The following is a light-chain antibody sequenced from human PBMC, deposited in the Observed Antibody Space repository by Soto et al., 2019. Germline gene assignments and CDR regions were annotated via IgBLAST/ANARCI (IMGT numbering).Light chain of an antibody. CDR3: LQHNSYPRT. CDR2: AAS. CDR1: QAITND. V-gene: IGKV1-17*01. Sequence: DIQMTQSPSSLSASVGDRVTITCRASQAITNDLSWYQQKPGEPPKRLIYAASTLHSGVPSRFSGSGSGTEITLTISSLQPEDFATYFCLQHNSYPRTFGQGTKVEIK. J-gene: IGKJ1*01.